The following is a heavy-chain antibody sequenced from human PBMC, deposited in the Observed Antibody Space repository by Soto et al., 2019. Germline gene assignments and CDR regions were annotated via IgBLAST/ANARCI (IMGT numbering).Heavy chain of an antibody. J-gene: IGHJ6*02. Sequence: QLVESGGGLVQAGGSLRLSCSASGFTFSRSDLHWVRQAPGKGLEWVGRVRSKIHNYATSFADSVRDRFTISRNDSHNTVSLEMSGLKSEDTALYYCSRHEEGRRMVFYGMDVWGQGTTVTVSS. CDR1: GFTFSRSD. CDR2: VRSKIHNYAT. CDR3: SRHEEGRRMVFYGMDV. D-gene: IGHD2-8*01. V-gene: IGHV3-73*02.